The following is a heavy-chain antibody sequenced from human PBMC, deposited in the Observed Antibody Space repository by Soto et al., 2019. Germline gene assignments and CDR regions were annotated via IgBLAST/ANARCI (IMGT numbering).Heavy chain of an antibody. CDR2: IYHSGST. V-gene: IGHV4-30-2*01. CDR1: GGSISSGGYS. J-gene: IGHJ4*02. D-gene: IGHD2-15*01. CDR3: ARGQVVAAQH. Sequence: QLQLQESGSGLVKPSQTLSLTCAVSGGSISSGGYSWSWIRQPPGKGLEWIGYIYHSGSTYYNPTLQSRVTLSVDTSKNQFSLKLSSVTAADTAVYYCARGQVVAAQHWGQGTLVTVSS.